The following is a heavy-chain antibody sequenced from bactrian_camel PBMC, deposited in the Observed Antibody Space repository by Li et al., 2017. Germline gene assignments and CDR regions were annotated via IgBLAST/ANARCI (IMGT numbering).Heavy chain of an antibody. CDR1: LNPTSDYC. J-gene: IGHJ4*01. D-gene: IGHD5*01. CDR3: AKGDATTGYD. CDR2: IGSGDATS. Sequence: HVQLVESGGGSVQVGGSLKLSCAASLNPTSDYCLGWSRQAPGKDLEWVSTIGSGDATSYSPDSVKGRFTVSRDDAKNTVYLQLNSLRTEDTAMYYCAKGDATTGYDWGQGTQVTVS. V-gene: IGHV3S1*01.